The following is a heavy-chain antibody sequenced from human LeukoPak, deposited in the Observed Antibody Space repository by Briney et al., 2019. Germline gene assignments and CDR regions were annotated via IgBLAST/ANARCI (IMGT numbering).Heavy chain of an antibody. D-gene: IGHD2-2*01. CDR1: GGTFSSYA. Sequence: SVKVSCKASGGTFSSYAISWVRQAPGQGLEWMGGIIPIFGTANYAQKFQGRVTITTDESTSTAYMELSSLRSEDTAVYYCARAVMGCSTRCYFVWFDPWGQGTLVTVSS. CDR3: ARAVMGCSTRCYFVWFDP. J-gene: IGHJ5*02. CDR2: IIPIFGTA. V-gene: IGHV1-69*05.